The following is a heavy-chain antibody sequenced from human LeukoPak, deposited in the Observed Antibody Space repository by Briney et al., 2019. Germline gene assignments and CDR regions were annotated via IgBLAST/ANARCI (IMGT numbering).Heavy chain of an antibody. CDR2: IKSDGSST. V-gene: IGHV3-74*01. Sequence: GGSLRLSCAGSGFTFSSYWMHWVRQAPGKGLVWVSRIKSDGSSTSYADSVKGRFTIARDNAKNTLSLQMNSLRPEDTAVYYCARNDYLEDWGQGTLVTVPS. J-gene: IGHJ1*01. CDR1: GFTFSSYW. CDR3: ARNDYLED.